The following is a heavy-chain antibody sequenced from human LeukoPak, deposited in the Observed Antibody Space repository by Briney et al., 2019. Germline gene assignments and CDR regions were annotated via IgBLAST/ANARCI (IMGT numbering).Heavy chain of an antibody. CDR1: GFTFNDYG. D-gene: IGHD5-18*01. Sequence: GGSLSLSCAASGFTFNDYGMSWVRQAPGKGLEWVSGINWNGGSTVYADSAKGGFTISRDNAKNSLYLQMNSLRAEDTALYYCARGARPGYSYGYGYFDYWGQGTLVIVSS. V-gene: IGHV3-20*04. CDR2: INWNGGST. J-gene: IGHJ4*02. CDR3: ARGARPGYSYGYGYFDY.